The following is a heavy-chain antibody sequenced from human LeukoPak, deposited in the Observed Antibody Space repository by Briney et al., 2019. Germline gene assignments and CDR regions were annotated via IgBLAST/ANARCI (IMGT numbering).Heavy chain of an antibody. CDR1: GGTFSGYT. Sequence: SVKVSCKASGGTFSGYTISWVRRAPGQGLEWMGRIIPILGIANYAQKFQGRVTITADKSTSTAYMELSSLRSEDTAVYYCARFYYDSSGSHAFDIWGQGTMVTVPS. J-gene: IGHJ3*02. CDR3: ARFYYDSSGSHAFDI. V-gene: IGHV1-69*02. D-gene: IGHD3-22*01. CDR2: IIPILGIA.